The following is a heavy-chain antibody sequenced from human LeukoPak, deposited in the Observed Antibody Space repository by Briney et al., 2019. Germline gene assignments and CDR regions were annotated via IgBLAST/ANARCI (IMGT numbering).Heavy chain of an antibody. CDR3: ARSQDGSGSYFYYFYIDV. D-gene: IGHD3-10*01. J-gene: IGHJ6*03. V-gene: IGHV3-66*01. CDR1: GFTVSSNY. CDR2: FYRGGST. Sequence: GGSLRPSCAASGFTVSSNYMSWVRQAPGKGLEWVSIFYRGGSTYYADSVKGRFTVSRDNSKNILYLQMNSLRAEDTAVYYCARSQDGSGSYFYYFYIDVWGKGTTV.